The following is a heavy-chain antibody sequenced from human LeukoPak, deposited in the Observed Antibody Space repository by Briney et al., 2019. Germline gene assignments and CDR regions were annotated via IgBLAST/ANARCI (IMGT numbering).Heavy chain of an antibody. Sequence: GGSLRLSCAASGFTFSSYAMSWVRQAPGKGLEWVSAISGSGGSTYYADSVKGRFTTSRDNSKNTLYLQMNSLRAEDTAVYYCAKDSPEPFYCGGDCSRAFDIWGQGTMVTVSS. CDR2: ISGSGGST. V-gene: IGHV3-23*01. CDR1: GFTFSSYA. J-gene: IGHJ3*02. CDR3: AKDSPEPFYCGGDCSRAFDI. D-gene: IGHD2-21*01.